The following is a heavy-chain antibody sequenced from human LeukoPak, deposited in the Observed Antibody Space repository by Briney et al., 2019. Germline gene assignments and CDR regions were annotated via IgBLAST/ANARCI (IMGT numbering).Heavy chain of an antibody. CDR2: IYTTGSA. CDR3: ARAAPRWLREDY. CDR1: GGSISSGSYY. D-gene: IGHD5-12*01. Sequence: PSQTLSLTCTVSGGSISSGSYYWSWLRQPAGKGLEWIGRIYTTGSANYNPSLESRLTISVDTSKNQFSLKLSSVTAADTAVYYCARAAPRWLREDYWGQGTLVTVSS. V-gene: IGHV4-61*02. J-gene: IGHJ4*02.